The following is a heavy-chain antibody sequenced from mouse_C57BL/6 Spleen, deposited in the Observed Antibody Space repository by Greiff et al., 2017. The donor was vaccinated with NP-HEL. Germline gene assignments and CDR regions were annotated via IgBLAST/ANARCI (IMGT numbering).Heavy chain of an antibody. Sequence: VQLQQPGAELVKPGASVKMSCKASGYTFTSYWITWVKQRPGQGLEWIGDIYPGSGSTNYNEKFKSKATLTVDTSSSTAYMQLSSLTSEDSAVYYCARSEDGSSLFDYWGQGTTLTVSS. CDR2: IYPGSGST. D-gene: IGHD1-1*01. V-gene: IGHV1-55*01. CDR3: ARSEDGSSLFDY. J-gene: IGHJ2*01. CDR1: GYTFTSYW.